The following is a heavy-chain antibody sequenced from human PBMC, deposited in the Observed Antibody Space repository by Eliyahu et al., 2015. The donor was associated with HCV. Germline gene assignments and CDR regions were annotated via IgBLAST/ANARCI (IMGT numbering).Heavy chain of an antibody. D-gene: IGHD1-26*01. Sequence: EVQLVESGGGLVQPGGSLKLSCAASGFTFSGSAMXWVRQASGKGLEWVGRIRSKANSYATAYAASVKGRFTISRDDSKNTAYLQMNSLKTEDTAVYYCTRLPFPWDPDYYYGMDVWGQGTTVTVSS. CDR1: GFTFSGSA. J-gene: IGHJ6*02. CDR3: TRLPFPWDPDYYYGMDV. CDR2: IRSKANSYAT. V-gene: IGHV3-73*02.